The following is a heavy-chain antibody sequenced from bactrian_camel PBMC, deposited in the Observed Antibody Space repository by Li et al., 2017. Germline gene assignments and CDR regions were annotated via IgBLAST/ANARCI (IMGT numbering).Heavy chain of an antibody. CDR1: GYTYTSYC. CDR3: AYDPGASRCNDDAWTALTLGIF. J-gene: IGHJ4*01. D-gene: IGHD8*01. V-gene: IGHV3S55*01. CDR2: IGTGDST. Sequence: HVQLVESGGGSGQAGGSLRLSCAAPGYTYTSYCMGWFRQAPGKEREGVAAIGTGDSTYYADSVQGRFTISQDTAKNTVYLRLNSLKPEDTAVYYCAYDPGASRCNDDAWTALTLGIFWGQG.